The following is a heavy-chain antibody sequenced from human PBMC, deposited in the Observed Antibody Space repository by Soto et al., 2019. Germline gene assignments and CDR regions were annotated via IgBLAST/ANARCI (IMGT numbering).Heavy chain of an antibody. CDR2: IDPSDSYT. D-gene: IGHD6-6*01. V-gene: IGHV5-10-1*01. CDR3: ARQGDSSSPGDYYYGMDV. J-gene: IGHJ6*02. CDR1: GYSFTSYW. Sequence: LGESLKISCKGSGYSFTSYWISWVRQMPGKGLEWMGRIDPSDSYTNYSPSFQGHVTISADKSISTAYLQWSSLKASDTAMYYCARQGDSSSPGDYYYGMDVWGQGTTVTVSS.